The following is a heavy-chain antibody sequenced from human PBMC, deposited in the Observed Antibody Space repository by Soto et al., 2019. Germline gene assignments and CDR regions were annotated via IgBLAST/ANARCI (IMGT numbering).Heavy chain of an antibody. J-gene: IGHJ4*02. V-gene: IGHV5-51*01. Sequence: PGESLKISCKGSGYSFTSYWIGWVRQMPGKGLEWMGIIYPGDSDTRYSPSFQGQVTISADKSISTAYLQWSSLKASDTAMYYCARQRFGELGQYYFDYWGQGTLVTVSS. D-gene: IGHD3-10*01. CDR2: IYPGDSDT. CDR1: GYSFTSYW. CDR3: ARQRFGELGQYYFDY.